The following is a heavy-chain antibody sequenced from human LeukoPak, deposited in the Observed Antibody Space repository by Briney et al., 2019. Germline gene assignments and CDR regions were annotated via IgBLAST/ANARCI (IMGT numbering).Heavy chain of an antibody. CDR3: AREINNYGMDV. CDR1: GFTFITYG. V-gene: IGHV3-33*01. CDR2: IWYDGSSK. J-gene: IGHJ6*02. Sequence: GGSLRLSCAASGFTFITYGMHWVRQAPGKGLEWVALIWYDGSSKYYADSVMGRFTISRDNSKNTVYPQMNSLRAEDTAVYYCAREINNYGMDVWGQGTTVTVSS.